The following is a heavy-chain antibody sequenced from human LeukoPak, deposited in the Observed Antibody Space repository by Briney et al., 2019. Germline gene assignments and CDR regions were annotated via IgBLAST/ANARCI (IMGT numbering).Heavy chain of an antibody. Sequence: GESLKISCKGSGYSFTSYWLGWVRQMPGKGLEWMGIIYPGDSDTRYSPSFQGQVTISADKSISTAYLQWSSLRASKTAMYYWARHVLYCDLDYYCYYGMDVWGQGTTVTVSS. CDR2: IYPGDSDT. D-gene: IGHD4-17*01. CDR1: GYSFTSYW. J-gene: IGHJ6*02. V-gene: IGHV5-51*01. CDR3: ARHVLYCDLDYYCYYGMDV.